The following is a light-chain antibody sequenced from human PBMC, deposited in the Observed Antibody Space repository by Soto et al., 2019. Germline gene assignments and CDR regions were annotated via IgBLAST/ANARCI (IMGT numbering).Light chain of an antibody. J-gene: IGLJ3*02. Sequence: QSVVTQPPSASGTPGQRVTISCSGSISNIGSNLVYWYQQLPGTAPKLLICRDSQRPSGVPDRFSGSKSGTSASLAISGLRAEDEGDYYCAAWDDTLSGQVFGGGTKVTVL. V-gene: IGLV1-47*01. CDR2: RDS. CDR3: AAWDDTLSGQV. CDR1: ISNIGSNL.